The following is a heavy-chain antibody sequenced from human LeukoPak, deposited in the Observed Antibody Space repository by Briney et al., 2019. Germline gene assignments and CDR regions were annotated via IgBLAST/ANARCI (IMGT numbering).Heavy chain of an antibody. D-gene: IGHD2-15*01. Sequence: SETLSLTCTVSGGSISSYYWSWIRQPPGKGLEWIGYIYYSGSTNYNPSLKSRVTISVDTSKNQFSLKLSSVTAADTAVYYCARHADLGYCSGGSCPNWLDPWGQGTLVTVSS. CDR3: ARHADLGYCSGGSCPNWLDP. CDR1: GGSISSYY. V-gene: IGHV4-59*08. CDR2: IYYSGST. J-gene: IGHJ5*02.